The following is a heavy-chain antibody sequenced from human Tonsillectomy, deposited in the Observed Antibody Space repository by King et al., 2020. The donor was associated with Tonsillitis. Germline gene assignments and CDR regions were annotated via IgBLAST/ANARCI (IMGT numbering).Heavy chain of an antibody. V-gene: IGHV4-59*08. Sequence: QVQLQESGPGLVKPSETLSLTCTVSGGSISNYYWSWFRQPPGRGLEWIGYINYSGSTNYNPSLKSRVTISADTSKNQFSLKVTSVTAADTAVYYCARLSCSSTTCYAVPLYYFDYWGQGTLVTVSS. D-gene: IGHD2-2*01. CDR2: INYSGST. J-gene: IGHJ4*02. CDR3: ARLSCSSTTCYAVPLYYFDY. CDR1: GGSISNYY.